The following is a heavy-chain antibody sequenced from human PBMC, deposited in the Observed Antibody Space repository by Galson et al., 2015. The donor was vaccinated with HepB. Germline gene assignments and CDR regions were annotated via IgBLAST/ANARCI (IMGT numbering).Heavy chain of an antibody. J-gene: IGHJ2*01. CDR3: ARDHPVLWFGSGHFDL. CDR1: GYTFTSYG. D-gene: IGHD3-10*01. CDR2: ISAYNGNT. Sequence: SVKVSCKASGYTFTSYGISWVRQAPGQGLEWMGWISAYNGNTNYAQKLQGRVTMTTDTSTSTAYMELRSLRSDDTAVYYCARDHPVLWFGSGHFDLWGRGTLVTVSS. V-gene: IGHV1-18*01.